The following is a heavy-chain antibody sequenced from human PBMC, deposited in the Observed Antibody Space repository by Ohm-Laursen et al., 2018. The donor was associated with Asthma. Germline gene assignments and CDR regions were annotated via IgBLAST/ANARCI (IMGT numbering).Heavy chain of an antibody. CDR2: ISYDGSNK. V-gene: IGHV3-30-3*01. CDR1: GFTFSSYA. Sequence: SLRLSCTASGFTFSSYAMHWVRQAPGKGLEWVAVISYDGSNKYYADSVKGRFTISRDNSKNTLYLQMNSLRAEDTAVYYCARATGWLQRHTGAFDIWGQGTMVTVSS. CDR3: ARATGWLQRHTGAFDI. J-gene: IGHJ3*02. D-gene: IGHD5-18*01.